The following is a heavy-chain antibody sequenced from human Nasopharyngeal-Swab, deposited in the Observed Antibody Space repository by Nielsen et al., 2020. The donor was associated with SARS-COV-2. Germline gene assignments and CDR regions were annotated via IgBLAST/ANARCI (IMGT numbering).Heavy chain of an antibody. Sequence: WIRQPPGKGLERIGYIYYSGSTNYNPSLKSRVTISVDTSKNQFSLKLSSVTAADTAVYYCARGIVGATDWGGWFDPWGQGTLVTVSS. CDR2: IYYSGST. V-gene: IGHV4-59*01. CDR3: ARGIVGATDWGGWFDP. J-gene: IGHJ5*02. D-gene: IGHD1-26*01.